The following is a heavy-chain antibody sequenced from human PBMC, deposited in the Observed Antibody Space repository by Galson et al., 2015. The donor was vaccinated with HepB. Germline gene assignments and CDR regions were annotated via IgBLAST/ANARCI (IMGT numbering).Heavy chain of an antibody. CDR2: IYYSGST. D-gene: IGHD3-22*01. V-gene: IGHV4-31*03. CDR3: ARLVSTMIVVARHFDY. CDR1: GGSISSGGYY. Sequence: TLSLTCTVSGGSISSGGYYWSWIRQHPGKGLEWIGYIYYSGSTYYNPSLKSRVTISVDTSKNQFSLKLSSVTAADTAVYYCARLVSTMIVVARHFDYWGQGTLVTVSS. J-gene: IGHJ4*02.